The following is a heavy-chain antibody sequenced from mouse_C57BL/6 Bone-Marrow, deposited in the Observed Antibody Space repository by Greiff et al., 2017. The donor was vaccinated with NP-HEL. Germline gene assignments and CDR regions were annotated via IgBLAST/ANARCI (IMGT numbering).Heavy chain of an antibody. D-gene: IGHD2-2*01. V-gene: IGHV1-59*01. CDR2: IDPSDSYT. J-gene: IGHJ3*01. Sequence: QVQLQQPGAELVRPGTSVKLSCKASGYTFTSYWMHWVKQRPGQGLEWIGVIDPSDSYTNYNQKFKGKATLTVDTSSSTAYMQLSSLTSEDSAVYYCARWGYPSWFAYWGQGTLVTVSA. CDR3: ARWGYPSWFAY. CDR1: GYTFTSYW.